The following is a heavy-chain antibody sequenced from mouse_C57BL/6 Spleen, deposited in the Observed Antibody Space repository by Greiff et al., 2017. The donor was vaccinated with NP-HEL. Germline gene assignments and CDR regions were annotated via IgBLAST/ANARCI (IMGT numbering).Heavy chain of an antibody. CDR2: ISDGGSYT. V-gene: IGHV5-4*01. D-gene: IGHD2-5*01. CDR1: GFTFSSYA. Sequence: EVQGVESGGGLVKPGGSLKLSCAASGFTFSSYAMSWVRQTPEKRLEWVATISDGGSYTYYPDNVKGRFTISRDNAKNNLYLQMSHLKSEDTAMYYCARDRGYSNYVLFAYWGQGTLVTVSA. J-gene: IGHJ3*01. CDR3: ARDRGYSNYVLFAY.